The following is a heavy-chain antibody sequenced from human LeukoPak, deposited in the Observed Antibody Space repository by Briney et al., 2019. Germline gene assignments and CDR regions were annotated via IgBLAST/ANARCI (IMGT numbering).Heavy chain of an antibody. Sequence: GGSLRFSCAASGFTFSDHYMDWVRQAPGKGLEWVGRIRNKVNSYTTEYAASVKGRFTISRDDSKNSLNLEMNSLTAEDTAVYYCSRIRCSSASCDWSGYYGMDVWGQGTTVTVSS. CDR1: GFTFSDHY. J-gene: IGHJ6*02. D-gene: IGHD2-2*01. CDR3: SRIRCSSASCDWSGYYGMDV. V-gene: IGHV3-72*01. CDR2: IRNKVNSYTT.